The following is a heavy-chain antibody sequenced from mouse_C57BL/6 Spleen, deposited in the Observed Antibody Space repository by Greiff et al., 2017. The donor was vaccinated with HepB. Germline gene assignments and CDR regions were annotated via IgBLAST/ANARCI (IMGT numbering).Heavy chain of an antibody. CDR1: GFTFSDYG. D-gene: IGHD1-1*01. Sequence: DVKLVESGGGLVKPGGSLKLSCAASGFTFSDYGMHWVRQAPEKGLEWVAYISSGSSTIYYADTVKGRFTISRDNAKNTLFLQMTSLRSEATAMYYCAPLLRRMDYWGQGTSVTVSS. V-gene: IGHV5-17*01. J-gene: IGHJ4*01. CDR2: ISSGSSTI. CDR3: APLLRRMDY.